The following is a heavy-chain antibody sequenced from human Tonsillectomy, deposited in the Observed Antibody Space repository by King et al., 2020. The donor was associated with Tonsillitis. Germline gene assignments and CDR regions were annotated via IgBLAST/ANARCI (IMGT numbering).Heavy chain of an antibody. V-gene: IGHV4-34*01. CDR3: ARGTTALVTTFNTYNYYMDV. CDR1: GGSFSGYH. Sequence: VQLQQWGAGQLKPSETLSLTCAMYGGSFSGYHWIWIRQPPGKGLEWIGDINHSGSTNYNPSLKSRVAISIYTSKNQFSLKVKSVTAADTALYYCARGTTALVTTFNTYNYYMDVWGKGAMVTVSS. CDR2: INHSGST. J-gene: IGHJ6*03. D-gene: IGHD1-1*01.